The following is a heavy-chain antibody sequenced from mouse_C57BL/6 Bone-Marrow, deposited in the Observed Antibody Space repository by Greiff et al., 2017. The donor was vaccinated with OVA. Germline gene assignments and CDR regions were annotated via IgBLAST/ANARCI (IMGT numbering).Heavy chain of an antibody. D-gene: IGHD1-1*01. Sequence: EVKLMESGGGLVKPGGSLKLSCAASGFTFSSYAMSWVRQTPEKRLEWVATISDGGSYTYYPDNVKGRFTISRDNAKNNLYLQMSHLKSEDTAMDYCARGDYYGSSPWFAYWGQGTLVTVSA. J-gene: IGHJ3*01. CDR2: ISDGGSYT. CDR3: ARGDYYGSSPWFAY. CDR1: GFTFSSYA. V-gene: IGHV5-4*03.